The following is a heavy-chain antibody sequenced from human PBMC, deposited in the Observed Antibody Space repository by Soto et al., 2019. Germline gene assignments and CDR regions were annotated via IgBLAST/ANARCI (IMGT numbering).Heavy chain of an antibody. D-gene: IGHD3-16*02. J-gene: IGHJ6*02. Sequence: PGGSLRLSCAASGFTFSGSAMHWVRQASGKGLEWVGRIRSKANSYATAYAASVKGRFTISRDDSKNTAYLQMNSLKTEDTAVYYCTRHEEITFGGVIAKGRYYYYGMDVWGQGTTVTVSS. CDR2: IRSKANSYAT. V-gene: IGHV3-73*01. CDR1: GFTFSGSA. CDR3: TRHEEITFGGVIAKGRYYYYGMDV.